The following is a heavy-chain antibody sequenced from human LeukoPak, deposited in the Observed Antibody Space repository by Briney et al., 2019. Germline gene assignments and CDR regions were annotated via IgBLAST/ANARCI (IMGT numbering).Heavy chain of an antibody. D-gene: IGHD3-10*01. CDR1: GYIFTNYW. Sequence: GEPLKISCQVSGYIFTNYWIGWVRQMPGKGLESMGIIYPADSDTTYSPSFEGQVTISADKSIDTVYLQWSSLKASDTATYYCARQSRAVSKTRGYYFDSWGQGTLVTVSS. CDR2: IYPADSDT. CDR3: ARQSRAVSKTRGYYFDS. J-gene: IGHJ4*02. V-gene: IGHV5-51*01.